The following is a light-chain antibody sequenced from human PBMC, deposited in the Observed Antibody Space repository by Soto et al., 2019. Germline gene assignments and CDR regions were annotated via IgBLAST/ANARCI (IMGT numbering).Light chain of an antibody. CDR2: GAS. Sequence: EIVLTQSPGTLSLSPGERATLSCRASQSVSSSYLAWYQQKPGQAPRLLTYGASSRATGIPDRFSGSGSGTDFTLTISRLEPEDFAVYYCQQHGSSPTFGQGTKVEIK. J-gene: IGKJ1*01. V-gene: IGKV3-20*01. CDR3: QQHGSSPT. CDR1: QSVSSSY.